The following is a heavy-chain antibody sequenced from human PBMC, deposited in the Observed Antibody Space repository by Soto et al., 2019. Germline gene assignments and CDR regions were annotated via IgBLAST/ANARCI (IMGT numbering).Heavy chain of an antibody. D-gene: IGHD2-15*01. V-gene: IGHV3-53*01. J-gene: IGHJ6*02. CDR3: ARDRCSGGSCYSYGMDV. Sequence: EVQLVESGGGLIQPGGSLRLSCAASGFTVSSNYMSWVRQAPGKGLEWVSVIYSGGSTYYADSVKGRFTISRDNSKNTLYLQMNSLRAEDTAVYYCARDRCSGGSCYSYGMDVWGQGTTVTVSS. CDR2: IYSGGST. CDR1: GFTVSSNY.